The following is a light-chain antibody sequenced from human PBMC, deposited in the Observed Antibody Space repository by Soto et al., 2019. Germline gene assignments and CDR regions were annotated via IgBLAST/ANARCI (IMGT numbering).Light chain of an antibody. CDR1: QSISSW. V-gene: IGKV1-5*03. Sequence: DIQMTQSPSTLSASVGDRVTITCRASQSISSWLAWYQQKPGKATKLLIHKAFSLESGVPSRFSGSGSGTEFTLTISSLQPDDFATYYCQQYNRYPFTFGPGTKVDIK. CDR2: KAF. CDR3: QQYNRYPFT. J-gene: IGKJ3*01.